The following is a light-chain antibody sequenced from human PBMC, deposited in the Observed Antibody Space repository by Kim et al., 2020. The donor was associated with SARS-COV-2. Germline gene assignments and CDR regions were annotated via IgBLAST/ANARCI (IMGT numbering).Light chain of an antibody. CDR2: EDH. CDR3: QSYDDNIWV. CDR1: SGSIVSDF. J-gene: IGLJ3*02. V-gene: IGLV6-57*01. Sequence: GKTVIIRCPRSSGSIVSDFVQWFQQRPGSSPTTVIYEDHKRPSGVPDRFSGSVDSSSNSASLTISGLRTEDEADYYCQSYDDNIWVFGGGTQLTVL.